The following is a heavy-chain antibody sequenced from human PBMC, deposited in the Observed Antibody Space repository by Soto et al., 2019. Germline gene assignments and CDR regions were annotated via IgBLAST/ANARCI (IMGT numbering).Heavy chain of an antibody. Sequence: EEQLLESGGGLVQRGGSLRLSCAASGFTFNNYAMSWVRQAPGKGLEWVSGISGSGGSTYYSVKGRFTISRDNSKNTLYLQMSSLRAEDTAIYYCVKVLRIGDPVFALDVWGQGTAVTVSS. CDR1: GFTFNNYA. CDR3: VKVLRIGDPVFALDV. CDR2: ISGSGGST. D-gene: IGHD4-17*01. V-gene: IGHV3-23*01. J-gene: IGHJ6*02.